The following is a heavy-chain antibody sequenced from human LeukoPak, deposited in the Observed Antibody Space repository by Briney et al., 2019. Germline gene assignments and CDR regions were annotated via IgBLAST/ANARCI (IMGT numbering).Heavy chain of an antibody. CDR1: GFTFSSYA. CDR2: ISYDGSNK. J-gene: IGHJ5*02. CDR3: ARTPAAMFVQNWFDP. D-gene: IGHD2-2*01. V-gene: IGHV3-30*04. Sequence: GGSLGLSCAASGFTFSSYAMHWVRQAPGKGLEWVAVISYDGSNKYYADSVKGRFTISRDNSKNTLYLQMNSLRAEDTAVYYCARTPAAMFVQNWFDPWGQGTLVTVSS.